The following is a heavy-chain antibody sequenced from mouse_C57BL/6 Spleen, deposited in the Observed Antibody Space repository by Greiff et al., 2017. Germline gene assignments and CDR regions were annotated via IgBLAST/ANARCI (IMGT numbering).Heavy chain of an antibody. CDR3: ARRRELGDY. Sequence: QVQLQQPGAELVRPGTSVKLSCKASGYTFTSYWMHWVKQRPGQGLEWIGVIDPSDSYTNYNQKFKGKATLTVDTSSSTAYMQLSSLTSEDSAVYYCARRRELGDYWGQGTTLTVSS. D-gene: IGHD4-1*01. J-gene: IGHJ2*01. CDR2: IDPSDSYT. V-gene: IGHV1-59*01. CDR1: GYTFTSYW.